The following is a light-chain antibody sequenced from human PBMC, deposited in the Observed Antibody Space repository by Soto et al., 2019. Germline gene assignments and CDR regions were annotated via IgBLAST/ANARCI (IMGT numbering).Light chain of an antibody. Sequence: EIVMTQSPGTLSVSPGQRVSLSCRASQSISSSLAWYQRKPGQTPRLLIYGASTRATDIPVRFSGSGSGTEFTLTISSLQSEDFAVYFCQQYFSWPLAFGPGTKVDV. CDR1: QSISSS. J-gene: IGKJ3*01. CDR2: GAS. V-gene: IGKV3-15*01. CDR3: QQYFSWPLA.